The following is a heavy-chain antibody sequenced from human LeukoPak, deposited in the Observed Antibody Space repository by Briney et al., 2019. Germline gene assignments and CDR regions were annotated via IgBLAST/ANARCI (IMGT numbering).Heavy chain of an antibody. V-gene: IGHV7-4-1*02. CDR2: INTNTGNP. CDR3: ASALSGLRYNWFDP. D-gene: IGHD3-3*01. CDR1: GYTFTSYA. J-gene: IGHJ5*02. Sequence: PGASVKVSCKASGYTFTSYAMNWVRQAPGQGLEWMGWINTNTGNPTYAQGFTGRFVFSLDTSVSTAYLQISSLKAEDTAVYYCASALSGLRYNWFDPWGQGTLVTVSS.